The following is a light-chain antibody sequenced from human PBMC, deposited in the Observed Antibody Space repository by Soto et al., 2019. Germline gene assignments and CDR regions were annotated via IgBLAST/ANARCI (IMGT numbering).Light chain of an antibody. CDR2: RNN. Sequence: QSVLTQPPSASGTPGQRVTISCSGSSSNIGSNYVYWYQQLLGTAPKLLIYRNNQRPSGVPDRFSGSKSGTSASLAISGLRSEDEADYYCAAWDDSLSGLFGTGTKVTVL. V-gene: IGLV1-47*01. CDR3: AAWDDSLSGL. CDR1: SSNIGSNY. J-gene: IGLJ1*01.